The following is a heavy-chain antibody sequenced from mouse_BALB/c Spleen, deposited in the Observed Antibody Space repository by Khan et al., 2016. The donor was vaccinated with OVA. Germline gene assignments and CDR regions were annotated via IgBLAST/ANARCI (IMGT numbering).Heavy chain of an antibody. Sequence: QVQLQQSGAELARPGASVKLSCKASGYTFTDYYINWVKQRTGQGLEWIGEISPGSGDTYYHEKFKGKATLTADKSSSTAYMQLSSLTSEVSAVYFCARRNYFGYTFAYWGQGTLVTVSA. D-gene: IGHD1-2*01. V-gene: IGHV1-77*01. CDR1: GYTFTDYY. CDR2: ISPGSGDT. CDR3: ARRNYFGYTFAY. J-gene: IGHJ3*01.